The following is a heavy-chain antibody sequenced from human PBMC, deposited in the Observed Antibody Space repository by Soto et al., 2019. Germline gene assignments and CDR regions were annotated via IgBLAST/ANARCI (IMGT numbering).Heavy chain of an antibody. CDR3: ARQSNGWYNWFDP. J-gene: IGHJ5*02. V-gene: IGHV4-39*01. CDR2: IHYSGST. D-gene: IGHD5-18*01. Sequence: QLQLQESGPGLVKPSETLSLTCTVSGGSISSSSYYWGWIRQPPGKGLEWIGSIHYSGSTYYNPSLKSRVTISVHTSKTQFSLKLSSVTAADTAVYYCARQSNGWYNWFDPWGQGTLVTVSS. CDR1: GGSISSSSYY.